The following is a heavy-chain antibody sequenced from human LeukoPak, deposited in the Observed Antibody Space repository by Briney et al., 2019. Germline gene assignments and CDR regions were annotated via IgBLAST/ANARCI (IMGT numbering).Heavy chain of an antibody. Sequence: ASVKVSCKASGYTFTGYYMHWVRQAPGRGLEWMGRINPNSGGTNYAQKFQGRVTMTRDTSISTAYMELSRLRSDDTAVYYCARDQDIVLMVYAPGGGYYGMDVWGQGTTVTVSS. CDR1: GYTFTGYY. D-gene: IGHD2-8*01. CDR3: ARDQDIVLMVYAPGGGYYGMDV. V-gene: IGHV1-2*06. CDR2: INPNSGGT. J-gene: IGHJ6*02.